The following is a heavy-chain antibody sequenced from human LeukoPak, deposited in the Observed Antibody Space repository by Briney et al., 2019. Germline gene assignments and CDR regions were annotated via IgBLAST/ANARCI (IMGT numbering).Heavy chain of an antibody. J-gene: IGHJ3*02. Sequence: ASVKVSCKASGYTFTNYYMHWVRQAPGQGLEWMGIISPSGGSTSYAQKFQSRVTMTRDTSTSTVYMELSSLRSEDTAVYYCARDLRVAVAGTIDGFDIWGQGTMVTVSS. CDR1: GYTFTNYY. CDR2: ISPSGGST. D-gene: IGHD6-19*01. V-gene: IGHV1-46*01. CDR3: ARDLRVAVAGTIDGFDI.